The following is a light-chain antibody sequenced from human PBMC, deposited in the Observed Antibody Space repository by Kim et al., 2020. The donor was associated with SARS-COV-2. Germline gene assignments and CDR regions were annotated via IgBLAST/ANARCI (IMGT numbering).Light chain of an antibody. CDR1: QGISSA. V-gene: IGKV1-13*02. Sequence: SASVGDRVTITCRASQGISSALAWYQQKPRKAPKLLIYDASTLESGVPSNFRGSGSGTDFTLTISNLQPEDFATYFCQQFDSYPRTFGQGTKLEI. CDR3: QQFDSYPRT. CDR2: DAS. J-gene: IGKJ1*01.